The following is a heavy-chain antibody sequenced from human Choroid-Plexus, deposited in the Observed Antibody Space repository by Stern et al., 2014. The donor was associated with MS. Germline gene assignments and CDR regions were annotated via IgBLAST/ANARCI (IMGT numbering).Heavy chain of an antibody. V-gene: IGHV3-30*18. D-gene: IGHD2/OR15-2a*01. CDR2: VSYDGSNK. CDR1: GFTLGSCA. Sequence: VQLLESGGGVVQPGRPLRLSCVAYGFTLGSCAMHWVRQAPGKGLEWVAGVSYDGSNKYYADSVKGRFTISRDNSQNTLYMQMSSLRPEDTAVYYCAKDRQYLTYFFDHWGQGSLVTVSS. J-gene: IGHJ5*02. CDR3: AKDRQYLTYFFDH.